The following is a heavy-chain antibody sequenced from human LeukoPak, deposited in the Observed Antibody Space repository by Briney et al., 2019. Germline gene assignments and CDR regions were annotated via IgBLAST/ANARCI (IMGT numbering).Heavy chain of an antibody. D-gene: IGHD2-2*02. Sequence: SGRSLRLSCEASGFTFDDYGMHWVRQAPGKGLEWVSTISWNSASVGYVDSVKGRFTISRDNAKKTLYLQMNSLRAEDTAVYYCARSPTAAISNWFDPWGQGTLVTVSS. CDR1: GFTFDDYG. J-gene: IGHJ5*02. V-gene: IGHV3-9*01. CDR3: ARSPTAAISNWFDP. CDR2: ISWNSASV.